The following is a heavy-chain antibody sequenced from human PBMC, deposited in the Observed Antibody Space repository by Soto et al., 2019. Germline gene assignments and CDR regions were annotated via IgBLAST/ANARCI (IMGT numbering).Heavy chain of an antibody. Sequence: GGSLRLSCAPSGFNFSDYYMSWIRQAPGKGLEWVSYISSSSSYTYYADSVKGRFTISRDNSENTLYLQMNSLRAEDTAVYYCARHPGCGGDCYDNWFDPWGQGTLVTVSS. CDR1: GFNFSDYY. CDR3: ARHPGCGGDCYDNWFDP. V-gene: IGHV3-11*03. D-gene: IGHD2-21*02. CDR2: ISSSSSYT. J-gene: IGHJ5*02.